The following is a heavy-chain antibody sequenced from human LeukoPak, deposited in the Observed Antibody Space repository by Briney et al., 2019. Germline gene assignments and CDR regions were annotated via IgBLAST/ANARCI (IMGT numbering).Heavy chain of an antibody. D-gene: IGHD6-25*01. V-gene: IGHV1-8*03. CDR1: GYTFTNYH. CDR2: MNPNNGDS. Sequence: ASVTVSCKASGYTFTNYHINWVRQATGQGLDWMGWMNPNNGDSGYAQKFQGRVTITRDTSISTSYMELRSLRPDDTAVYFCARTTSFTASGYDYWGQGTLVTVSS. J-gene: IGHJ4*02. CDR3: ARTTSFTASGYDY.